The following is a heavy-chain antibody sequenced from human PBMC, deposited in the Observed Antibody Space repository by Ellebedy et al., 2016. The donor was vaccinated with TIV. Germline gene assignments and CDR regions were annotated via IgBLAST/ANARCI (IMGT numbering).Heavy chain of an antibody. V-gene: IGHV6-1*01. CDR3: ARYNSGWKIFDY. D-gene: IGHD6-19*01. CDR2: TYYRSKWYY. CDR1: GDSVSSNSPT. Sequence: SQTLSLTCAISGDSVSSNSPTWNWIRQSPSRGLEWLGRTYYRSKWYYEYAVSVYSRITLNPDTSKNQFSLQLNSVTPEDTAVYYCARYNSGWKIFDYWGQGTLVTVSS. J-gene: IGHJ4*02.